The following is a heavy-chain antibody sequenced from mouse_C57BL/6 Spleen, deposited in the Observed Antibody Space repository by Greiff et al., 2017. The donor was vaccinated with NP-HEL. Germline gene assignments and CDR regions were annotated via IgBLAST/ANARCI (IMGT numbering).Heavy chain of an antibody. J-gene: IGHJ4*01. V-gene: IGHV1-19*01. Sequence: EVQLQQSGPVLVKPGASVKMSCKASGYTFTDYYMNWVKQSHGKSLEWIGVINPYNGGTSYNQKFKGKATLTVDKSSSTAYMELNSLTSEDSAVYYCARRRYYGSSYDYAMDYWGQGTSVTVSS. CDR3: ARRRYYGSSYDYAMDY. D-gene: IGHD1-1*01. CDR2: INPYNGGT. CDR1: GYTFTDYY.